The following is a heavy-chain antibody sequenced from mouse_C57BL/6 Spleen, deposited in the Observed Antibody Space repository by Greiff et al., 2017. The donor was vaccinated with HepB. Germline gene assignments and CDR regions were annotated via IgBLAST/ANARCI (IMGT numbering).Heavy chain of an antibody. Sequence: VQLQQSGPELVKPGASVKMSCKASGYTFTDYNMHWVKQSHGKSLEWIGYINPNNGGTSYNQKFKGKATLTVNKSSSTAYMELRSLTSEDSAVYYCAREITTRLNWYFDVWGTGTTVTVSS. D-gene: IGHD2-4*01. V-gene: IGHV1-22*01. CDR2: INPNNGGT. CDR1: GYTFTDYN. J-gene: IGHJ1*03. CDR3: AREITTRLNWYFDV.